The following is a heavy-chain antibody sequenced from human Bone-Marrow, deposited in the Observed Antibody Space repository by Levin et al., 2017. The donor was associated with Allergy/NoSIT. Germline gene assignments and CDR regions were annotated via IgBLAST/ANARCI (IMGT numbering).Heavy chain of an antibody. V-gene: IGHV3-49*04. J-gene: IGHJ5*02. D-gene: IGHD1-26*01. CDR3: TRDRVGATLDGHWFDP. CDR2: IRSKAYGGTT. Sequence: GGSLRLSCTASGFTFGDYAMSWVRQAPGKGLEWVGFIRSKAYGGTTEYAASVKGRFTISRDDSKSIAYLQMNSLKTEDTAVYYCTRDRVGATLDGHWFDPWGQGTLVTVSS. CDR1: GFTFGDYA.